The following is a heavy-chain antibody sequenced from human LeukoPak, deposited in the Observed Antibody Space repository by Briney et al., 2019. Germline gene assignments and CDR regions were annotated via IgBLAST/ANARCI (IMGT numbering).Heavy chain of an antibody. CDR1: GFTFSSYG. CDR3: ARERRSIFRDYYMDV. J-gene: IGHJ6*03. D-gene: IGHD3-3*01. Sequence: GGSLRLSCAASGFTFSSYGMHWVRQAPGKGLEGVAHINQDGSEKYYVDSVKGRFTISRDNAKNSLYLQMNSLRAEDTAVYYCARERRSIFRDYYMDVWGKGTTVTVSS. V-gene: IGHV3-7*01. CDR2: INQDGSEK.